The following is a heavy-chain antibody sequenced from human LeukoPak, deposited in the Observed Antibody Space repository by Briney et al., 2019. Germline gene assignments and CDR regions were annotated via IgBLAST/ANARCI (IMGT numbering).Heavy chain of an antibody. J-gene: IGHJ6*03. CDR2: IYTSGST. Sequence: PSETLSLTCTVSGGSISSGSYYWNWSRLPAGNGLEWIGRIYTSGSTNYSPSLKSRVTISLDTSENQFSLNLSSVTAADTAVYYCARESFRAAGYYYYMDVWGKGTTVTVSS. CDR3: ARESFRAAGYYYYMDV. V-gene: IGHV4-61*02. CDR1: GGSISSGSYY. D-gene: IGHD6-25*01.